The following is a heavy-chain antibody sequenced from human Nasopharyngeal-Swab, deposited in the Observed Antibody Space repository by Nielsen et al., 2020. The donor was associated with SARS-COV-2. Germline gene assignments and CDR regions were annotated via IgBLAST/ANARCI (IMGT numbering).Heavy chain of an antibody. D-gene: IGHD2-15*01. CDR2: IYYSGST. V-gene: IGHV4-31*02. J-gene: IGHJ4*02. Sequence: WIRQPPGKGLEWIGYIYYSGSTYYNPSLKSRVTISVDTSKNQFSLKLSSVTAADTAVYYCAGFPYCSGGSCSNDYWGLGTLVTVSS. CDR3: AGFPYCSGGSCSNDY.